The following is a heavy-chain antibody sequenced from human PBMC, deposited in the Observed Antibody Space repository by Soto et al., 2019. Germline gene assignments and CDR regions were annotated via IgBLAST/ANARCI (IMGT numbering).Heavy chain of an antibody. Sequence: ETLSLTCTVSGGSINSTGYYWSWIRQPPGKGLEWIGEINHSGCTNYNPSLKSRVTISVDTSKNQFSLKLSSVTAADMSVYYCARVREPLTGGPWFDPWGQGTLVTVSS. CDR1: GGSINSTGYY. V-gene: IGHV4-39*07. CDR2: INHSGCT. CDR3: ARVREPLTGGPWFDP. D-gene: IGHD1-26*01. J-gene: IGHJ5*02.